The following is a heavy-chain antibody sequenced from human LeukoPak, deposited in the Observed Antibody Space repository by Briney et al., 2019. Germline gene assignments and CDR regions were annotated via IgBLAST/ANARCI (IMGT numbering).Heavy chain of an antibody. CDR2: IYTSGSS. Sequence: SETLSLTYTVSGGPISSHYWSWIRQPPGKGLECIGYIYTSGSSNYNPSLKSRVNISVDTSKNQFSLKLSSVTVADTAVYYCARTGIALPCYYYYMDVWGKGTTVTVSS. CDR3: ARTGIALPCYYYYMDV. D-gene: IGHD2/OR15-2a*01. CDR1: GGPISSHY. V-gene: IGHV4-4*09. J-gene: IGHJ6*03.